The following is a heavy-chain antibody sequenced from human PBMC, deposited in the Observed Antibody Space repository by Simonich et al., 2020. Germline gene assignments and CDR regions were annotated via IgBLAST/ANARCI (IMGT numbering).Heavy chain of an antibody. CDR3: ARHAGFAFDI. CDR2: IYYSGST. D-gene: IGHD6-13*01. J-gene: IGHJ3*02. V-gene: IGHV4-39*01. CDR1: GGSISSSSSY. Sequence: QLQLQESGPGLVKPSETLSLTCTVSGGSISSSSSYWGWIRQPPGRGLGWIGSIYYSGSTYYNPSLKSRVTISVDTSKNQFSLKLSSVTAADTAVYYCARHAGFAFDIWGQGTMVTVSS.